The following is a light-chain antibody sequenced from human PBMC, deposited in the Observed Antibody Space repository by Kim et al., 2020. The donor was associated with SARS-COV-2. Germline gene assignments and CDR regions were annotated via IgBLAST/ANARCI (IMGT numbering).Light chain of an antibody. CDR2: GAS. CDR1: QSVSNN. V-gene: IGKV3-15*01. CDR3: EQNVNWPQT. J-gene: IGKJ1*01. Sequence: VSPGERATRSGSARQSVSNNLAECQQRLGQAPRLLIYGASTRATGLPAGFSGGGSGAEFTLTISSLQSEDFAVSYCEQNVNWPQTFGQGTKVDIK.